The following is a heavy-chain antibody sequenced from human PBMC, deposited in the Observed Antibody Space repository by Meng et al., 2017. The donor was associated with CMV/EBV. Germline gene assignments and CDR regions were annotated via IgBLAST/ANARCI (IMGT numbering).Heavy chain of an antibody. CDR1: GFTFSSYA. D-gene: IGHD3-22*01. CDR2: ISGSGGST. J-gene: IGHJ4*02. Sequence: GESLKISCAASGFTFSSYAMSWVRQAPGKGREWVSAISGSGGSTYYADSVKGRFTISRDNSKNTLYLQMNSLRAEDTAVYYCAKETRVHYDSSAPGYWGQGTLVTVSS. V-gene: IGHV3-23*01. CDR3: AKETRVHYDSSAPGY.